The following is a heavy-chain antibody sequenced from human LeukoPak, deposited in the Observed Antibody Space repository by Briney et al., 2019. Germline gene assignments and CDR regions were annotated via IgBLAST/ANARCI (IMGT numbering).Heavy chain of an antibody. J-gene: IGHJ4*02. V-gene: IGHV1-69*04. CDR3: AREDGYNPGFDY. D-gene: IGHD5-24*01. CDR2: IIPILGIA. CDR1: GGTFSSYT. Sequence: SVKVSCKASGGTFSSYTISWVRRAPGQGLEWMGRIIPILGIANYAQKFQGRVTITADKSTSTAYMELSSLRSEDTAVYYCAREDGYNPGFDYWGQGTLVTVSS.